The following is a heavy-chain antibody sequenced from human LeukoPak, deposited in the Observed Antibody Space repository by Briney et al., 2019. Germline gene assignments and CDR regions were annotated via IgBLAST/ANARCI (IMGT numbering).Heavy chain of an antibody. J-gene: IGHJ4*02. CDR1: GGTFRKYA. CDR2: IIPLFGRA. V-gene: IGHV1-69*01. D-gene: IGHD4-11*01. Sequence: GASVKVSCKASGGTFRKYAISWVRQAPGQGLEWVRGIIPLFGRAEYAQRFQGRVTIIADEATSTVYMEVSSLRSEDTAVYYCASPKEDSDYYFDHWGQGTLVTVSS. CDR3: ASPKEDSDYYFDH.